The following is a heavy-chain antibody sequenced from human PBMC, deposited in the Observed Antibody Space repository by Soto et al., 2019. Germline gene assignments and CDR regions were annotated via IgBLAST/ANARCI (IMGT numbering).Heavy chain of an antibody. V-gene: IGHV3-21*06. J-gene: IGHJ6*02. CDR1: GFTFSAYT. CDR2: ISETSSEV. Sequence: PGGSLRLSCAASGFTFSAYTMNWVRQAPGKGLEWVSSISETSSEVHYADSVKGRVTIARDNAKNSLYLQMKSLRAEDTAVYYCVKEAEICTGSCYKNGLDVWGQGTTVTVSS. CDR3: VKEAEICTGSCYKNGLDV. D-gene: IGHD2-8*02.